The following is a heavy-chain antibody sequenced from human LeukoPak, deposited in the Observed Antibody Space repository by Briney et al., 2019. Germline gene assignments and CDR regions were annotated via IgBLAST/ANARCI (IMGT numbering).Heavy chain of an antibody. CDR1: GYTFTSYG. V-gene: IGHV1-18*01. Sequence: GASVKLSCKASGYTFTSYGLSWVRQAPGQGLEWMGWISTYNGNTHYAQKFQGRVTMTTDTSTSTAYMDVTSLRSNDTAVYYWASEIDGSRGRPFDPWGQGTLVTVSS. D-gene: IGHD5-24*01. CDR2: ISTYNGNT. CDR3: ASEIDGSRGRPFDP. J-gene: IGHJ5*02.